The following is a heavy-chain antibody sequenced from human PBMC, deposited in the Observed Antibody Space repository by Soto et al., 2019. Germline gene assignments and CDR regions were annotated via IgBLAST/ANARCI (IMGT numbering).Heavy chain of an antibody. D-gene: IGHD6-19*01. CDR1: GGSISSYY. V-gene: IGHV4-59*01. CDR2: IYYSGST. Sequence: QVQLQESGPGLVKPSETLSLTCTVSGGSISSYYWSWIRQPPGKGLEWIGYIYYSGSTNYNPSLKSRVTISVDTSKNQFSLKLSSVTAADTAVYYCARVGVAGTAYYYGMDVWGQGTTVTVSS. J-gene: IGHJ6*02. CDR3: ARVGVAGTAYYYGMDV.